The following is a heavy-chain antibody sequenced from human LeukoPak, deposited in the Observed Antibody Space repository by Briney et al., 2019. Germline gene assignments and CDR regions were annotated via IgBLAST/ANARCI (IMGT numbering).Heavy chain of an antibody. J-gene: IGHJ3*02. Sequence: PSETLSLTCTVSGGSISSGDYYWSWIRQPPGKGLEWIGYIYYSGSTYYNPSLKSRVTISVDTSKNQFSLKLSSVTAADTAVYYCARDSVVTATGAFDIWGQGTMVTVFS. CDR3: ARDSVVTATGAFDI. V-gene: IGHV4-30-4*01. CDR1: GGSISSGDYY. D-gene: IGHD2-21*02. CDR2: IYYSGST.